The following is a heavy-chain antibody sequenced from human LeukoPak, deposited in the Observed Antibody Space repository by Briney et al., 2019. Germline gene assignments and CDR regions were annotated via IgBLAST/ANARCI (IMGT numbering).Heavy chain of an antibody. V-gene: IGHV4-34*01. D-gene: IGHD6-6*01. J-gene: IGHJ6*02. CDR2: INHSGST. Sequence: SETLSLTCAVYGGSFSGYYWSWIRQPPGKGLEWIGEINHSGSTNYNPSLKSRVTISVDTSKNQSSLKLRSVTAADTAVYYCARVIEEYSSFYYYYYGMDVWGQGTTVTVSS. CDR3: ARVIEEYSSFYYYYYGMDV. CDR1: GGSFSGYY.